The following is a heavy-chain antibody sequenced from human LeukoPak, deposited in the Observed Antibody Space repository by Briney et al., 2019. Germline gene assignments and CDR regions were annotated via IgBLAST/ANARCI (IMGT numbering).Heavy chain of an antibody. CDR3: AKDAQRGFDYSNSLEY. J-gene: IGHJ4*02. CDR2: IWNDGSNE. Sequence: GRSLRLSCAASGFTFSHLGMHWVRQAPGKGLEWVAVIWNDGSNEYYADSVKGRSTISRDNSKNTVSLQMNSLRDEDTAVYYCAKDAQRGFDYSNSLEYWGQGTLVTVSS. CDR1: GFTFSHLG. D-gene: IGHD4-11*01. V-gene: IGHV3-33*06.